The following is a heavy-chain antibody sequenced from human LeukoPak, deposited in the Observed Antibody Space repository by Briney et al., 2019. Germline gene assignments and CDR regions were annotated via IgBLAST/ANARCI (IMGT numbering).Heavy chain of an antibody. CDR3: ARVGVSGRIAAAGTHFQH. CDR1: GYTFTSYY. D-gene: IGHD6-13*01. Sequence: ASVKVSCKASGYTFTSYYMHWVRQAPGQGLEWMGIINPSGGSTSYAQKFQGRVIMTRDTFTSTVYMELSSLRSEDTAVYYCARVGVSGRIAAAGTHFQHWGQGTLVTVSS. J-gene: IGHJ1*01. CDR2: INPSGGST. V-gene: IGHV1-46*01.